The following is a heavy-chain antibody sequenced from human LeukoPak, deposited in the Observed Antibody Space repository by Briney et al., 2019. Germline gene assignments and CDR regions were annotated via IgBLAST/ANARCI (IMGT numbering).Heavy chain of an antibody. J-gene: IGHJ4*01. CDR1: GFTFSSYA. CDR2: ISGSGGST. CDR3: ARDLNPYLQLWLYDFDY. D-gene: IGHD5-18*01. V-gene: IGHV3-23*01. Sequence: GGSLRLSCAASGFTFSSYAMSWVRQAPGKGLEWVSAISGSGGSTYYADSVKGRFTISRDNSKNTLYLQMNSLRAEDTAVYYCARDLNPYLQLWLYDFDYWGQGTLVTVSS.